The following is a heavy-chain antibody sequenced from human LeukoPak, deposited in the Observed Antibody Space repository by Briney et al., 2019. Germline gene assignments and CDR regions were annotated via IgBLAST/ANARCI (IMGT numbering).Heavy chain of an antibody. CDR1: GYTFTDYY. Sequence: ASVKVSCKASGYTFTDYYMHWVRQAPGQGLEWVGWINPNSGGTNYTQKFQGRVTMTRDTSISTAYMELSRLRSDDTVVYYCARGVGPRYFDLWGRGTLVTVSS. V-gene: IGHV1-2*02. J-gene: IGHJ2*01. CDR3: ARGVGPRYFDL. CDR2: INPNSGGT. D-gene: IGHD1-26*01.